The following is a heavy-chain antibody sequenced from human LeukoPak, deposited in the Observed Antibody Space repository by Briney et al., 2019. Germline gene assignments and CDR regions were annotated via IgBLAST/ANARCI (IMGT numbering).Heavy chain of an antibody. CDR3: ARKGRLTADDAFDI. J-gene: IGHJ3*02. Sequence: GASVKVSCKASGYTFTSYDINWVRQATGQGLEWMGWMNPNSGNTGYAQKFQGRVTMTRNTSISTAYMELSSLRSEDTAVYYCARKGRLTADDAFDIWGQGTMVTVSS. V-gene: IGHV1-8*01. D-gene: IGHD4/OR15-4a*01. CDR1: GYTFTSYD. CDR2: MNPNSGNT.